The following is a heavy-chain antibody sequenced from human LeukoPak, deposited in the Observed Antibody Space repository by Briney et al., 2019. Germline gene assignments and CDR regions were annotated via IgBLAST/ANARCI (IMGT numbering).Heavy chain of an antibody. CDR2: INPDSGGT. Sequence: ASVKVSCKASGYTFTGYYMHWVRQAPGQGLEWMGWINPDSGGTNYAQKLQGRVTMTTDTSTSTAYMELRSLRSDDTAVYYCARETSSGWYYYYYYMDVWGKGTTVTVSS. CDR1: GYTFTGYY. CDR3: ARETSSGWYYYYYYMDV. D-gene: IGHD6-19*01. V-gene: IGHV1-2*02. J-gene: IGHJ6*03.